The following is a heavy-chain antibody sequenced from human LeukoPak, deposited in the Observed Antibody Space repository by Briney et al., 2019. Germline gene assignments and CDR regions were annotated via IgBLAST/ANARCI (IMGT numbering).Heavy chain of an antibody. J-gene: IGHJ6*03. D-gene: IGHD2-15*01. CDR3: ATGRRIVDGKYYYYYYMDV. CDR2: IYQSGST. CDR1: GYSISSGYY. Sequence: SETLSLTCTVSGYSISSGYYWGWIRQSPGKGLEWIGSIYQSGSTYYNPSLKSRVTISVDTSKNQFSLKLSSVTAADTAVYYCATGRRIVDGKYYYYYYMDVWGKGTTITVSS. V-gene: IGHV4-38-2*02.